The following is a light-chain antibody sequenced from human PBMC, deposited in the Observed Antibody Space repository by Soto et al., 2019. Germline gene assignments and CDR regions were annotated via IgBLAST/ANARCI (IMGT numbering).Light chain of an antibody. Sequence: IVLTQSPGTLSLSPGERATLSCRASQSVSSSYLAWYQQKPGQAPRLLIYGASSRATGIPDRFSGSGSGTDFTLTISSLQREDFATYVCQQSYSSPWTFGQVGKVDI. CDR2: GAS. V-gene: IGKV3-20*01. CDR1: QSVSSSY. CDR3: QQSYSSPWT. J-gene: IGKJ1*01.